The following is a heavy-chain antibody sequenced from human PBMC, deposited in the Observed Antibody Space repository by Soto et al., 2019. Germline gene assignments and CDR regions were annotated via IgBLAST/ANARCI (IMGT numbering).Heavy chain of an antibody. V-gene: IGHV1-2*04. D-gene: IGHD3-3*01. CDR3: ARDERSRKYYDFWSGYYNFDY. Sequence: GASVKVSCKASGYTFTGYYMHWVRQAPGQGLEWMGWINPNSGGTNYAQKFQGWVTMTRDTSISTAYMELSRLRSDDTAVYYCARDERSRKYYDFWSGYYNFDYWGQGNLVTVTS. CDR1: GYTFTGYY. CDR2: INPNSGGT. J-gene: IGHJ4*02.